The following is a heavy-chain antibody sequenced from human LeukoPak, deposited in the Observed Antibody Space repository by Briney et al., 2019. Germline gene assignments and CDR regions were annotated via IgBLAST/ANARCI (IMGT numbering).Heavy chain of an antibody. CDR3: VKDGMATIKRQVPYCLDY. Sequence: GGSLRLSCAATGFTFSTYAMSWVRQAPGKGLEWVSASGGSGGGTYYADSVKGRFTISRDNSKNTLYLQMNSLRAEDTAIYYCVKDGMATIKRQVPYCLDYWGQGTLVTVSS. J-gene: IGHJ4*02. V-gene: IGHV3-23*01. CDR2: SGGSGGGT. CDR1: GFTFSTYA. D-gene: IGHD5-24*01.